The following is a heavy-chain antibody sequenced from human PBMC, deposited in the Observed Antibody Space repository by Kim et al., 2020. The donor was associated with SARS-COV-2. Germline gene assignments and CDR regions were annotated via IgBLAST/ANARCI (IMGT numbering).Heavy chain of an antibody. Sequence: GGSLRLSCAASGFTFDDYAMHWVRQAPGKGLEWVSGISWNSGSIGYADSVKGRFTISRDNAKNSLYLQMNSLRAEDTALYYCAKGQQLGPFYYYYGMDVWGQGTTVTVSS. D-gene: IGHD6-13*01. CDR2: ISWNSGSI. CDR1: GFTFDDYA. J-gene: IGHJ6*02. CDR3: AKGQQLGPFYYYYGMDV. V-gene: IGHV3-9*01.